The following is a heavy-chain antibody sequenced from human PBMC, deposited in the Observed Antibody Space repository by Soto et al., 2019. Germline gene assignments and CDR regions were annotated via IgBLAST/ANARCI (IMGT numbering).Heavy chain of an antibody. V-gene: IGHV1-69*13. D-gene: IGHD3-10*01. Sequence: ASVKVSCKASGGTFSSYAISWVRQAPGQGLEWMGGIIPIFGTANYAQKFQGRVTITADESTSTAYMELSSLRSEDTAVYYCASSYYYGSGSPLNWFDPWGQGTLVTVSS. CDR2: IIPIFGTA. CDR1: GGTFSSYA. J-gene: IGHJ5*02. CDR3: ASSYYYGSGSPLNWFDP.